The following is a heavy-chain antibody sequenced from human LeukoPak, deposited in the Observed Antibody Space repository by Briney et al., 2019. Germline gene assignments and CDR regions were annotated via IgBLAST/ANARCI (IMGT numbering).Heavy chain of an antibody. CDR1: GFTVSSNY. D-gene: IGHD2-15*01. CDR3: AGATGSSFDRCAFDI. V-gene: IGHV3-53*01. CDR2: IYSGGNT. Sequence: PGGSLRLSCAASGFTVSSNYMSWVRQAPGKGLEWVSVIYSGGNTYYADSVKGRFTISRDNSKNTLDLQMNSLRAEDTAVYYCAGATGSSFDRCAFDIWGQGTMVTVSS. J-gene: IGHJ3*02.